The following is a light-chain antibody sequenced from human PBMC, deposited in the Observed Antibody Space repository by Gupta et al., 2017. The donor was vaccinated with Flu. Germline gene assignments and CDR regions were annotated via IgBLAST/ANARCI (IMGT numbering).Light chain of an antibody. J-gene: IGKJ1*01. Sequence: AIQLTQSPSSLSASGGDRVTITCRASQGIRNDLGWYQQKPGKAPKLLIYPASSLQSGVPARFSGSGSGTDFTLTISSLQPEDFATYYCQQYDDYPPTFGEGTKVEIK. V-gene: IGKV1-6*01. CDR1: QGIRND. CDR3: QQYDDYPPT. CDR2: PAS.